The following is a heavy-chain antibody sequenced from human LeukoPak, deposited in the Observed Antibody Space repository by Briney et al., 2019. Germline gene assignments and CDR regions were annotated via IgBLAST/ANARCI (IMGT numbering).Heavy chain of an antibody. CDR3: VQTYCSTTRCSPGFDN. Sequence: PGTSLRLSCVASGFTVSRFPLHWVRQAPGKGLEWVSIISGSGDSTDYSNSVKGHFTISRDNSKNTVFLQMDSLRVEDSAVYFCVQTYCSTTRCSPGFDNWGQGTLVTVSP. CDR1: GFTVSRFP. J-gene: IGHJ4*02. V-gene: IGHV3-23*01. D-gene: IGHD2-2*01. CDR2: ISGSGDST.